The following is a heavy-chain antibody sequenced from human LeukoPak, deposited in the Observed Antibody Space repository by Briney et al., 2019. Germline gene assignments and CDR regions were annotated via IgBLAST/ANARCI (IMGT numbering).Heavy chain of an antibody. Sequence: GGSLRLSCAASGFTFSSYSMNRVRQAPGKGLEWVSYISSSGSTIYYADSVKGRFTISRDNAKNSLYLQMNSLRAEDTAVYYCARVLMTINYDSGDTLDYWGQGTLVTVSS. V-gene: IGHV3-48*04. CDR2: ISSSGSTI. J-gene: IGHJ4*02. CDR1: GFTFSSYS. CDR3: ARVLMTINYDSGDTLDY. D-gene: IGHD4-17*01.